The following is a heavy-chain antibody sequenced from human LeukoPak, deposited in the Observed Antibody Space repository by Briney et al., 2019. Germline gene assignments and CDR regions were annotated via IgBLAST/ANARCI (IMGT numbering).Heavy chain of an antibody. J-gene: IGHJ6*02. CDR3: AKCIAVRTYYYYGMDV. D-gene: IGHD6-19*01. Sequence: GGSLRLSCAASGLTFDDYTMHWVRQAPGKGLEWVSLISWDGGSTYYADSVKGRFTISRDNSKNSLYLQMNSLRTEDTALYYCAKCIAVRTYYYYGMDVWGQGTTVTVSS. V-gene: IGHV3-43*01. CDR1: GLTFDDYT. CDR2: ISWDGGST.